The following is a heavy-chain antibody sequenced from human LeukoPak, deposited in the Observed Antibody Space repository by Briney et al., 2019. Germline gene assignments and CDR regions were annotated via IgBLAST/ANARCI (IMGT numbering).Heavy chain of an antibody. CDR3: AKRITVVARDAFDI. CDR2: ISGSGGST. D-gene: IGHD6-19*01. Sequence: GGSLRLSCAASGFTFTNYAMSWVRQAPGKGLEWVSSISGSGGSTFYADSVKGRFTISRDNSKNTLYLQMNSLRAEDTAVYYCAKRITVVARDAFDIWGQGTMVTVSS. V-gene: IGHV3-23*01. CDR1: GFTFTNYA. J-gene: IGHJ3*02.